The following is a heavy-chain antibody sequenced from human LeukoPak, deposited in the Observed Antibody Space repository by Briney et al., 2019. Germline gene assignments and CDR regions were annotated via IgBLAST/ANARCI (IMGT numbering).Heavy chain of an antibody. CDR3: AREDGE. Sequence: PSGTLSLTCTVSGGSISSHYWSWIRQPPGKGLEWIGYIYYSGSTNYTPSLKSRVTISVDTSKNQFSLKLSSVTAADTAVYYCAREDGEWGQGTLVTVSS. D-gene: IGHD3-10*01. CDR1: GGSISSHY. V-gene: IGHV4-59*11. CDR2: IYYSGST. J-gene: IGHJ4*02.